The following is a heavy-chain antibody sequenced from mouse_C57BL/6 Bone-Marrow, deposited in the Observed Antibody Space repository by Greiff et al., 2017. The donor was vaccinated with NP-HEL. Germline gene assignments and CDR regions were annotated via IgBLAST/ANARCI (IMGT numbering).Heavy chain of an antibody. CDR2: IDPSDSYT. CDR1: GYTFTSYW. J-gene: IGHJ4*01. V-gene: IGHV1-69*01. Sequence: VQLQQSGAELVMPGASVKLSCKASGYTFTSYWMHWVKQRPGQGLEWIGEIDPSDSYTNYNQKFKGKSTLTVDKSSSTAYMQLSSLTSEDSAVYYCARGELLRFLYAMDYWGQGTSVTVSS. D-gene: IGHD1-1*01. CDR3: ARGELLRFLYAMDY.